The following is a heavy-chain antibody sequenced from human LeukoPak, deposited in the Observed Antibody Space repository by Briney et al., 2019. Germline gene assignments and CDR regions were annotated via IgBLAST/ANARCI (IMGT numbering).Heavy chain of an antibody. J-gene: IGHJ4*02. CDR2: MNPNSGNT. V-gene: IGHV1-8*03. CDR3: ARGDLVGADDTNFDH. CDR1: GYTFTSYD. Sequence: GASVKVSCKASGYTFTSYDINWVRQATGQGLEWMGWMNPNSGNTGYAQKFQGRVTITRNSSISTAYMELSSLRSEDTAVYYCARGDLVGADDTNFDHWGQGTLVTVSS. D-gene: IGHD1-26*01.